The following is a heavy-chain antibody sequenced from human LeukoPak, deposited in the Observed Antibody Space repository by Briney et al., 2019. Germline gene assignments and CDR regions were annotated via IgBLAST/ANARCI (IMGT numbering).Heavy chain of an antibody. CDR1: GFTFTTFS. CDR3: APLLYRSGFTYWYFDL. D-gene: IGHD6-19*01. V-gene: IGHV3-30-3*01. Sequence: GGSLRLSCAASGFTFTTFSMHWVRQAPGKGPEWVAVISYDGNNQYYADSVKGRFTISRDNSKNRVFLQMNNLRTEDTSVYYCAPLLYRSGFTYWYFDLWGRGTLVTVSS. J-gene: IGHJ2*01. CDR2: ISYDGNNQ.